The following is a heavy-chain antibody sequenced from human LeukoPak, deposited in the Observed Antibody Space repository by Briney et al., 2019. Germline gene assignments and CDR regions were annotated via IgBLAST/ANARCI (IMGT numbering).Heavy chain of an antibody. V-gene: IGHV1-2*02. J-gene: IGHJ4*02. Sequence: ASVKVSCKASGYTFTGYYMHWVRQAPGQGLEWMGWINPNSGGTNYAQKFQGRVTMTRDTSISTAYMELSSLRSEDTAVYYCARFGRVAGSGSYSAFDYWGQGTLVTVSS. CDR1: GYTFTGYY. D-gene: IGHD3-10*01. CDR3: ARFGRVAGSGSYSAFDY. CDR2: INPNSGGT.